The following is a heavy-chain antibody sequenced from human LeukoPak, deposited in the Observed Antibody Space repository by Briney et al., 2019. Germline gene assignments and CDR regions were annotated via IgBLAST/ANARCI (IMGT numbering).Heavy chain of an antibody. CDR2: IRYDGSNK. D-gene: IGHD2-2*01. CDR3: AKGWVVVPAAPVDY. J-gene: IGHJ4*02. V-gene: IGHV3-30*02. CDR1: GFTFSSYG. Sequence: GGSLRLSCAASGFTFSSYGMYWVRQAPGKGLEWVAFIRYDGSNKYYADSVKGRFTISRDNSKNTLYLQMNSLRAEDTAVYYCAKGWVVVPAAPVDYWGQGTLVTVSS.